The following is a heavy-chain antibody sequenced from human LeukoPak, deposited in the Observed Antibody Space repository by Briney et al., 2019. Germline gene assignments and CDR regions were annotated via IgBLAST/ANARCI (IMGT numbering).Heavy chain of an antibody. CDR3: ARVGGNTTYSYFYMDV. CDR1: GFSISSGYD. CDR2: IYRSGST. V-gene: IGHV4-38-2*02. Sequence: SETLSLTCSVSGFSISSGYDWGWFRPPPGKGLEWIGRIYRSGSTHYNPSLKSRITISVDTSKNQFPLKLTSVTAADTAVYYCARVGGNTTYSYFYMDVWGKGTTVTVSS. J-gene: IGHJ6*03. D-gene: IGHD4-23*01.